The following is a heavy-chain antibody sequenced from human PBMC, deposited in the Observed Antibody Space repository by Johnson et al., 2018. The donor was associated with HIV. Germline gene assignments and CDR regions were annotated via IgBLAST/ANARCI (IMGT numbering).Heavy chain of an antibody. CDR2: ISYDGSNK. D-gene: IGHD1-26*01. J-gene: IGHJ3*02. V-gene: IGHV3-30*14. Sequence: QVQLVESGGGLVQPGGSLRLSCAASGFTFSSYAMHWVRQAPGKGLEWVAVISYDGSNKYYADSVKGRFTISRDNSNNMVYLQMNSLRAEDTAVYYCAREGAWEVRPGAFDIWGQGTMVTVSS. CDR3: AREGAWEVRPGAFDI. CDR1: GFTFSSYA.